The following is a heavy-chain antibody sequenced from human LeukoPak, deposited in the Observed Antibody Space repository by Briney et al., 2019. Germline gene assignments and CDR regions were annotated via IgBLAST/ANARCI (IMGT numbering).Heavy chain of an antibody. Sequence: GGSLRLSCVASGFTFSSYALSWVRQAPGKGLDCVSVIIGSDGYTYYADSVKGRFTISRDNSKNTLYLQMNSLRAEDTAIYYCAQQDTSMDYFDYWGRGTLVSVSS. V-gene: IGHV3-23*01. CDR3: AQQDTSMDYFDY. CDR1: GFTFSSYA. D-gene: IGHD5-18*01. CDR2: IIGSDGYT. J-gene: IGHJ4*02.